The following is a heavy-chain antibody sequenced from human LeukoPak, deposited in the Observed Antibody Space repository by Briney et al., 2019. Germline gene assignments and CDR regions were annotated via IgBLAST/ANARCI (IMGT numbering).Heavy chain of an antibody. J-gene: IGHJ5*02. Sequence: GGSLRLSGAASTFTFSSYAMSWVRQAPGKGLEWVSAISAGADSTYYADSVQGRFTISRDSSKNSLFLQMSGLRAEDTAVYFCARGAYGDYGSWGQGTLVTVSS. V-gene: IGHV3-23*01. D-gene: IGHD4-17*01. CDR2: ISAGADST. CDR1: TFTFSSYA. CDR3: ARGAYGDYGS.